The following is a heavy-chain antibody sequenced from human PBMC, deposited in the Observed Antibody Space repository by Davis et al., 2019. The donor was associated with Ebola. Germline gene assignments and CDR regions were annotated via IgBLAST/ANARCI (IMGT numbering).Heavy chain of an antibody. D-gene: IGHD3-10*01. V-gene: IGHV4-39*01. Sequence: MPGGSLRLSCTVSGGSISSSSYYWGWIRQPPGKGLEWIGSIYYSGSTYYNPSLKSRVTISVDTSKNQFSLKLSSVTAADTAVYYCARQKGYYYGSGTKGYYYYGMDVWGQGTTVTVSS. CDR2: IYYSGST. CDR3: ARQKGYYYGSGTKGYYYYGMDV. CDR1: GGSISSSSYY. J-gene: IGHJ6*02.